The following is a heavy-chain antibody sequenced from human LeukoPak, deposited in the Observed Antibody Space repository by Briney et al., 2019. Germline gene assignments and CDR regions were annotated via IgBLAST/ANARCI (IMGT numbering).Heavy chain of an antibody. J-gene: IGHJ4*02. CDR1: GYTFTGYY. Sequence: ASVKVSCKGSGYTFTGYYMHWVRQAPGQGLEWMGWINPNSGGTNYAQKFQGRVTMTRDTSISTAYMELSRLRSDDTAVYYCARPMYYYDSSGYYDYFDYWGQGTLVTVSS. V-gene: IGHV1-2*02. CDR3: ARPMYYYDSSGYYDYFDY. CDR2: INPNSGGT. D-gene: IGHD3-22*01.